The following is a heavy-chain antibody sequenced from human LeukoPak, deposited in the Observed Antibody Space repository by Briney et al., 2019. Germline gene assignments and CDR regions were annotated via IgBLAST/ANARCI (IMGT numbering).Heavy chain of an antibody. J-gene: IGHJ4*02. Sequence: KPSETLSLTCTVSGDSISSSSYYWGCLRQPPGKGLEWIGSIYYSGSTYYNPSLKSRVTISVDTSKNQFSLKLSSVTAADTAVYYCARRYYDFWSGIGYFDYWGQGTLVTVSS. D-gene: IGHD3-3*01. CDR1: GDSISSSSYY. CDR2: IYYSGST. V-gene: IGHV4-39*01. CDR3: ARRYYDFWSGIGYFDY.